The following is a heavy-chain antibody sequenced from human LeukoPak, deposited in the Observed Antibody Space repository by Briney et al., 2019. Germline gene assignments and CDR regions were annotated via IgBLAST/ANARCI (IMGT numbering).Heavy chain of an antibody. V-gene: IGHV3-66*01. Sequence: GGSLRLSCAASGFTVSSNYMTWVRQAPGKGLEWVSVILGGGGTYYADSVKGRFTISRDNSKNTLYLQMNSLRAEDTAVYYCARGLVLTYYYFESWGQGTLVTVSP. CDR2: ILGGGGT. CDR3: ARGLVLTYYYFES. J-gene: IGHJ4*02. D-gene: IGHD2-8*02. CDR1: GFTVSSNY.